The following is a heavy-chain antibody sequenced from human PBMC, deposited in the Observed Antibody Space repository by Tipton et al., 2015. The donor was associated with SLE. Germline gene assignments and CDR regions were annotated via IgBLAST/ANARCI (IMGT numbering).Heavy chain of an antibody. D-gene: IGHD3-10*01. CDR1: GDSIISGAYY. J-gene: IGHJ6*02. Sequence: TLSLTCTVSGDSIISGAYYWSWVRQHPGRGLEWLAYIFYSGSTYYNPSLKSRLNISVDRSNNQFSLKLSSVTAADTAVYFCARDPPSSYYYGMDVWGRGATVTVSS. CDR2: IFYSGST. V-gene: IGHV4-31*03. CDR3: ARDPPSSYYYGMDV.